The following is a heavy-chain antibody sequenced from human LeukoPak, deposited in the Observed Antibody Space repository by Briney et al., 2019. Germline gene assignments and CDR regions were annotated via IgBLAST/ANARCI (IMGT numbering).Heavy chain of an antibody. CDR3: ARDTDTVTTILDY. V-gene: IGHV3-23*01. CDR1: GFTFRNYA. CDR2: ISGSNSST. Sequence: GGSLRLSCAASGFTFRNYAMTWVRQAPGKGLEWVSIISGSNSSTYYADSVKGRFTISRDNSKNTVYLQMNSLRAEDTAVYYCARDTDTVTTILDYWGQGTLVTVSS. J-gene: IGHJ4*02. D-gene: IGHD4-17*01.